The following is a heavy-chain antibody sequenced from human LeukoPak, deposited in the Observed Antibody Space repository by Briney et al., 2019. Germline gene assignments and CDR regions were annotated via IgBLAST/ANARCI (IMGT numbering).Heavy chain of an antibody. CDR2: ISSSSSYI. V-gene: IGHV3-21*01. CDR1: GFTFSNYA. Sequence: PGGSLRLPCAASGFTFSNYAMSWVRQAPGKGLEWVSAISSSSSYIYYADSVKGRFTISRENAKNSLYLQMNSLRAEDTAVYYCARDDKDTAMVTHWGQGTLVTVSS. D-gene: IGHD5-18*01. CDR3: ARDDKDTAMVTH. J-gene: IGHJ4*02.